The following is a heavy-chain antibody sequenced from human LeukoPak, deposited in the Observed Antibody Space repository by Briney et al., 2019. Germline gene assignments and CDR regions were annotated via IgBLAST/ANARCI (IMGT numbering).Heavy chain of an antibody. D-gene: IGHD2-2*01. CDR1: GFTFTTHA. J-gene: IGHJ4*02. CDR2: ISTSGANT. Sequence: QPGGSLRLSCVVSGFTFTTHAMSWVRQAPGKGLEWVSSISTSGANTYYTTSVEGRFTISRDISKNTLYLRMNSLRAEDTALYYCVRDRRYCGSTNCVGLFDNWGQGTLVTVSS. V-gene: IGHV3-23*01. CDR3: VRDRRYCGSTNCVGLFDN.